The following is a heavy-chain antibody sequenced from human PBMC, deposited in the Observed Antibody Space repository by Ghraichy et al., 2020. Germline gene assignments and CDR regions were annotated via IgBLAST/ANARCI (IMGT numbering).Heavy chain of an antibody. CDR3: AREGYSSSSRPLGY. Sequence: SQTLSLTCAVYGGSFSGYYWSWIRQPPGKGLEWIGEINHSGSTNYNPSLKSRVTISVDTSKNQFSLKLSSVTAADTAVYYCAREGYSSSSRPLGYWGQGTLVTVSS. J-gene: IGHJ4*02. CDR2: INHSGST. D-gene: IGHD6-6*01. CDR1: GGSFSGYY. V-gene: IGHV4-34*01.